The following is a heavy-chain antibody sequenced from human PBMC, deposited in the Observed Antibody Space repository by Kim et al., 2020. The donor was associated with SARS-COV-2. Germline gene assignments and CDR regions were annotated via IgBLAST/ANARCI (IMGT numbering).Heavy chain of an antibody. CDR3: ASPLGY. V-gene: IGHV4-4*07. Sequence: YTRGSTNYNPSLKSRVTMSVDTSKSQFSLKLSSVTAADTAVYYCASPLGYWGQGTLVTVSS. CDR2: YTRGST. J-gene: IGHJ4*02. D-gene: IGHD3-10*01.